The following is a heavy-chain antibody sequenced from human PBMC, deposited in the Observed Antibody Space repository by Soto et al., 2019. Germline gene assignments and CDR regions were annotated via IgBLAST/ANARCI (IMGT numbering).Heavy chain of an antibody. CDR1: GGSISSIDYF. CDR3: ARVMAAMQNWLDP. Sequence: QVQLQESGPGLVKPSQTLSLTCSVSGGSISSIDYFWSWIRQPPGKGLEWIGVIYHTGTTYYNPSLRSRVNISIDTAKSQFSMRLNSVTAADAAVYYCARVMAAMQNWLDPWGQGTLVTVSP. D-gene: IGHD2-2*01. CDR2: IYHTGTT. J-gene: IGHJ5*02. V-gene: IGHV4-30-4*01.